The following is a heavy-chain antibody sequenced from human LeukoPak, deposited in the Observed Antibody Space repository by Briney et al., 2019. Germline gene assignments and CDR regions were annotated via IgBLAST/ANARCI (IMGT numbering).Heavy chain of an antibody. CDR1: GFTFSSYA. D-gene: IGHD6-19*01. Sequence: GGTLRLSCAASGFTFSSYAMHWVGQAPGKGLEGVAVISYDGSNKYYADSVKGRFTISRDNSKNTLYLQMNSLRAEDTAVYYCAGGAGINYYYGMDVWGKGTTVTVSS. V-gene: IGHV3-30*04. CDR3: AGGAGINYYYGMDV. J-gene: IGHJ6*04. CDR2: ISYDGSNK.